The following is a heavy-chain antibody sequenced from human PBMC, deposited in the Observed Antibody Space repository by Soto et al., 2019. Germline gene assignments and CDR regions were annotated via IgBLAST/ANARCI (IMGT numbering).Heavy chain of an antibody. CDR1: GGSFSGYY. D-gene: IGHD3-16*01. V-gene: IGHV4-34*01. CDR3: ASFVGGGAFDI. CDR2: IYHSGST. J-gene: IGHJ3*02. Sequence: SETLSLTCAVYGGSFSGYYWSWIRQPPGKGLEWIGEIYHSGSTYYNPSLKSRVTISVDRSKNRFSLNLNSVTAADTAVYYCASFVGGGAFDIWGQGTMVTVSS.